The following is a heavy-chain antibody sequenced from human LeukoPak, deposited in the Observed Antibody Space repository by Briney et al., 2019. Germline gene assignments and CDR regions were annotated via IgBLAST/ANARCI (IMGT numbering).Heavy chain of an antibody. CDR2: INHSGST. V-gene: IGHV4-34*01. Sequence: SETLSLTCAVYGGSFSGYYWSWIRQPPGKGLEWIGEINHSGSTNYNPSLKSRVTISVDTSKNQFSLKLSSVTAADTAVYYCARLPWLRYFDRWRWFDPWGQGTLVIVSS. CDR1: GGSFSGYY. D-gene: IGHD3-9*01. CDR3: ARLPWLRYFDRWRWFDP. J-gene: IGHJ5*02.